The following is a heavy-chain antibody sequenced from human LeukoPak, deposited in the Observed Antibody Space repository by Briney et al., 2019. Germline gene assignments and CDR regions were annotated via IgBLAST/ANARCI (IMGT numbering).Heavy chain of an antibody. CDR2: ISYDGSNK. D-gene: IGHD3/OR15-3a*01. Sequence: GGSLRLSCAASGFTFSSYGMHWVRQAPGKGLEWVAVISYDGSNKYYADSVKGRFTISRDNSKNTLYLQMNSLRAEDTAVYYCAKDDEEIRGQFDYWGQGTLVTVSS. CDR3: AKDDEEIRGQFDY. J-gene: IGHJ4*02. CDR1: GFTFSSYG. V-gene: IGHV3-30*18.